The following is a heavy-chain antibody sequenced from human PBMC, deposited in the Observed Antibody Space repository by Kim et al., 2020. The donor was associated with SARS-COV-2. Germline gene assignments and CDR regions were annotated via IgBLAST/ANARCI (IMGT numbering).Heavy chain of an antibody. V-gene: IGHV3-33*05. J-gene: IGHJ6*01. CDR2: ISYAGSNK. Sequence: GGSLRLSCAASGFTFSSYGMHWVRQAPGKGLEWVAVISYAGSNKYYADSVKGRFTISRDNSKNTLYLQMSSLRAEDTAVCHCARDRYAFGYYYYGMDVWG. CDR1: GFTFSSYG. CDR3: ARDRYAFGYYYYGMDV. D-gene: IGHD3-16*01.